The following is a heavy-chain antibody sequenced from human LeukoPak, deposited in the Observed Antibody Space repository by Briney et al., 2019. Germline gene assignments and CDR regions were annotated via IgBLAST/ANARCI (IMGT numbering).Heavy chain of an antibody. J-gene: IGHJ5*02. CDR3: VRLHDSRPSS. Sequence: PGGSLRLSCAASGFTFSDYYMSWIRQAPGKGLEWLSYVSGTSSFTNYADSVRGRFTISRDNAKNPLYLQMNSLRAEDTAVYYCVRLHDSRPSSWGQGALVTVSS. CDR2: VSGTSSFT. D-gene: IGHD3-16*01. CDR1: GFTFSDYY. V-gene: IGHV3-11*06.